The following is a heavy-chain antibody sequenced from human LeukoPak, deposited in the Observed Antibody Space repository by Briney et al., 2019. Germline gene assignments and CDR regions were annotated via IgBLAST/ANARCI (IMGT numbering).Heavy chain of an antibody. V-gene: IGHV3-48*01. CDR1: GFTFGDYA. CDR3: AREARGLYYFDY. J-gene: IGHJ4*02. Sequence: QPGRSLRLSCTASGFTFGDYAMSWVRQAPGKGLEWVSHISSSSSTIYYADSVKGRFTISRDNAKNSLYLQMNSLRAEDTAVYYCAREARGLYYFDYWGQGTLVTVSS. CDR2: ISSSSSTI. D-gene: IGHD3-10*01.